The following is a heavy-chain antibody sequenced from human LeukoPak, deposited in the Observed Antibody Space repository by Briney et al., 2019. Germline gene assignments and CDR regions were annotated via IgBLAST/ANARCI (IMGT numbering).Heavy chain of an antibody. D-gene: IGHD6-19*01. CDR3: AKHQSSSGWDAFDI. CDR1: GFTFSSYA. J-gene: IGHJ3*02. CDR2: ISGIDGST. V-gene: IGHV3-23*01. Sequence: GGSLRLSCAASGFTFSSYAMSWVRQAPGKGLEWVSVISGIDGSTYYADSVKGRFTISKDNSENKVYLQMNSLRAEDTAVYYCAKHQSSSGWDAFDIWGQGTMVTVSS.